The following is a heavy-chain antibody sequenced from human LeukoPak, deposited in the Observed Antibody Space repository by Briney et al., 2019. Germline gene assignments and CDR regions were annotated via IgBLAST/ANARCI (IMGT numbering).Heavy chain of an antibody. V-gene: IGHV3-73*01. J-gene: IGHJ6*03. CDR1: GFTFSSSA. CDR3: TRQAVAYYYYMDV. CDR2: IRSKANSYAT. Sequence: GGSLRLSCAASGFTFSSSAMHWVRQAPGKGLEWVGRIRSKANSYATAYAASVKGRFTISRDDSKNTAYLQMNSLKTEDTAVYYCTRQAVAYYYYMDVWGKGTTVTISS. D-gene: IGHD6-19*01.